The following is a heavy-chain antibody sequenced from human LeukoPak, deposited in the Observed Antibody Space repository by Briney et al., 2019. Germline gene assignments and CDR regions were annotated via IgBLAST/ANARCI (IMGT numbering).Heavy chain of an antibody. CDR1: GYSFSTYW. D-gene: IGHD3-22*01. CDR2: IKQDGSVK. J-gene: IGHJ4*02. V-gene: IGHV3-7*01. CDR3: ATYHSRDCFDS. Sequence: GGSLRLSCAASGYSFSTYWMSWVRQAPGKGLEWVANIKQDGSVKYYVDSVKGRFTISRDNAKNSLYLQMNSLRAVASDVYYCATYHSRDCFDSWGQGTLVTVSS.